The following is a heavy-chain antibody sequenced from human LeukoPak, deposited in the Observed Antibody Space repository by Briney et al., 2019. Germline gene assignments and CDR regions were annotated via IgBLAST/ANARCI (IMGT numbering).Heavy chain of an antibody. V-gene: IGHV3-33*08. CDR3: ARGGHCSTTSCSNYDGMDV. J-gene: IGHJ6*02. Sequence: PGGSLRLSCAASGFTFSSYAMHWVRQAPGKGLEWVAATWYDGSNKYYADSVKGRFTISRDNSKNTLFLQMNSLRAEDTAVYFCARGGHCSTTSCSNYDGMDVWGQGTKLTVSS. D-gene: IGHD2-2*01. CDR1: GFTFSSYA. CDR2: TWYDGSNK.